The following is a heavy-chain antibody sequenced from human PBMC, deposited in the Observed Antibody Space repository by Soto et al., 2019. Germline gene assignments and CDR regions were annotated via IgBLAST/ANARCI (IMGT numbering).Heavy chain of an antibody. V-gene: IGHV3-13*01. CDR2: IGVAGNT. J-gene: IGHJ4*02. CDR3: ARVHKAYSSGWFPSQAFDY. CDR1: GFTFSSYD. D-gene: IGHD6-19*01. Sequence: GGSLRLSCAASGFTFSSYDIHWVRQPTGKGLEWVSSIGVAGNTFYLGSVKGRFTISRDNAKNSLYLQMNNLRAGDAAVYYCARVHKAYSSGWFPSQAFDYWGQGTLVTVSS.